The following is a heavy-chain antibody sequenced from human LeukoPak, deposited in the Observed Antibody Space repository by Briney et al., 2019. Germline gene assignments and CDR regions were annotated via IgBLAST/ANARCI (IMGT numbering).Heavy chain of an antibody. CDR1: GYTFTSYD. J-gene: IGHJ3*02. V-gene: IGHV1-8*01. CDR3: ASPGLWFGELFPHAFDI. CDR2: MNPNSGNT. Sequence: ASVKVSCKXSGYTFTSYDINWVRQATRQGLEWMGWMNPNSGNTGYSQKFQGRVTMTRNTSISTAYMELSSLRSEDTAVYYCASPGLWFGELFPHAFDIWGQGTMVTVSS. D-gene: IGHD3-10*01.